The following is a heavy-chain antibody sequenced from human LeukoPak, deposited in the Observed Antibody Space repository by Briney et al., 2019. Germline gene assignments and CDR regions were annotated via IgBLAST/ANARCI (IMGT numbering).Heavy chain of an antibody. CDR3: AKDISALIVSSSPWGGFDL. J-gene: IGHJ2*01. CDR2: ISSSSSTI. Sequence: GGSLRLSCAASGFTFSSYSMNWVRQAPGKGLEWVSYISSSSSTIYYADSVKGRFTISRDNAKNSLYLQMNSLRAEDTALYYCAKDISALIVSSSPWGGFDLWGRGTLVTVSS. CDR1: GFTFSSYS. D-gene: IGHD6-13*01. V-gene: IGHV3-48*04.